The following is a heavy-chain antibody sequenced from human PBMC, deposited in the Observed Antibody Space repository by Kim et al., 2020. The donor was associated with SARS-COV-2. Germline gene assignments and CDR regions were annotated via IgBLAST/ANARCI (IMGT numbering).Heavy chain of an antibody. V-gene: IGHV3-21*01. D-gene: IGHD6-6*01. J-gene: IGHJ6*02. CDR2: ISSSSSYI. Sequence: GGSLRLSCAASGFTFSSYSMNWVRQAPGKGLEWVSSISSSSSYIYYADSVKGRFTISRDNAKNSLYLQMNSLRAEDTAVYYCAREQAARIPLGMDVWGQGTTVTVSS. CDR1: GFTFSSYS. CDR3: AREQAARIPLGMDV.